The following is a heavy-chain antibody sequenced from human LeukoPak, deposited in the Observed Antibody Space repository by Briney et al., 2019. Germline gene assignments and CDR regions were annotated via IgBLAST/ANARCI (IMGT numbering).Heavy chain of an antibody. J-gene: IGHJ4*02. CDR2: VSDNGGTT. CDR1: GFTFTNCA. V-gene: IGHV3-64*01. Sequence: PGGSLRLSCVISGFTFTNCAIHWVRQAPGKGLEYVSAVSDNGGTTYYANSVKGRFTISRDNSKNTVYLQMGSLRPEDMGVYYCARGQRTPPDYFDYWGQGTLVTVSS. D-gene: IGHD1-1*01. CDR3: ARGQRTPPDYFDY.